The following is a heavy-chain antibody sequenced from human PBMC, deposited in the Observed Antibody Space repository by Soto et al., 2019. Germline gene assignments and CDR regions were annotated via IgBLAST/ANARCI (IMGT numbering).Heavy chain of an antibody. V-gene: IGHV1-69*13. Sequence: SVKVSCKVSGGSFSSFSINWVRQAPGQGFEWMGGIIPIFGTANYAQKFQGRVTITADESTSTAYMELSSLRSEDTAVYYCARSPGGGGSSEGDAFYICRKETMVTVSS. D-gene: IGHD2-15*01. CDR1: GGSFSSFS. CDR2: IIPIFGTA. J-gene: IGHJ3*02. CDR3: ARSPGGGGSSEGDAFYI.